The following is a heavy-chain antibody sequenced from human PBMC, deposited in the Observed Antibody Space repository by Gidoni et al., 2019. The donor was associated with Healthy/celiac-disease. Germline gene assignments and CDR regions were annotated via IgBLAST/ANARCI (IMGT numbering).Heavy chain of an antibody. Sequence: QVQLVQSGAEVKKPGSSVKVSCKASGGTFSSYAISWVRQAPGQGLEWMGGIIPIFGTANYAQKFQGRVTITADESTSTAYMELSSLRSEDTAVYYCAGTVDCSSTSCYRYYYYYMDVWGKGTTVTVSS. D-gene: IGHD2-2*02. CDR2: IIPIFGTA. CDR1: GGTFSSYA. V-gene: IGHV1-69*01. J-gene: IGHJ6*03. CDR3: AGTVDCSSTSCYRYYYYYMDV.